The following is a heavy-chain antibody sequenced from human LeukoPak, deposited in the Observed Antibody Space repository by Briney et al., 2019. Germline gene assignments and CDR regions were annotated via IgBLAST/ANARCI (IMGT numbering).Heavy chain of an antibody. J-gene: IGHJ5*02. CDR3: ARDLFYSSDSSGYYWFDP. CDR1: GGTFSSYA. Sequence: GASVKVSCKASGGTFSSYAISWVRQAPGQGLEWMGGIIPIFGTANYAQKFQGRVTITADESTSTAYMELSSLRSEDTAVYYCARDLFYSSDSSGYYWFDPWGQGTLVTVSS. V-gene: IGHV1-69*13. CDR2: IIPIFGTA. D-gene: IGHD3-22*01.